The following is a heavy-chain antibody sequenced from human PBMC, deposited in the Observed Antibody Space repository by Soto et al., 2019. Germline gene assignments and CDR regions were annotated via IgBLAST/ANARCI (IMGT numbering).Heavy chain of an antibody. CDR2: ISSDGSRT. D-gene: IGHD5-18*01. V-gene: IGHV3-74*01. Sequence: EVQLVESGGGLVQPGGSLRLSCAASGFTFSTFWMHWVRQAPGKGLVWVSRISSDGSRTSYADSVKGRFTISRDNAKNTLYLQMNSLRAEDTAIYYCARVYSRLSSYDYWGQGTLVTGSS. J-gene: IGHJ4*02. CDR1: GFTFSTFW. CDR3: ARVYSRLSSYDY.